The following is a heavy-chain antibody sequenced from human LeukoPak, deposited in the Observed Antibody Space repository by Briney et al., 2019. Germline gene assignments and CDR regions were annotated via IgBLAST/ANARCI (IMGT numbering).Heavy chain of an antibody. Sequence: GGSLRLSCAASGFTFSSYWMSWVRQAPGKGLEWVANIKQDGSEKYYVDSVKGRFTISRDNAKNSLYLQMNSLRAEDTAVYYCARENSSSSSLYYYYYMDVWGKGTTVTVSS. J-gene: IGHJ6*03. CDR2: IKQDGSEK. V-gene: IGHV3-7*01. CDR3: ARENSSSSSLYYYYYMDV. CDR1: GFTFSSYW. D-gene: IGHD6-6*01.